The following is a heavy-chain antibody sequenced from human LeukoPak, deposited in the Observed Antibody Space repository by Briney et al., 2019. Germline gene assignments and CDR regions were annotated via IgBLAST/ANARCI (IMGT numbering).Heavy chain of an antibody. D-gene: IGHD2-21*02. Sequence: ASVKVSCKASGGTFSSYAIIWVRQAPGQGLEWMGRIIPILGIANYAQKFQGRVTITADKSTSTAYMELSSLRSEDTAVYYCASHPRATYCGGDCKADHDYWGQGTLVTVSS. J-gene: IGHJ4*02. CDR2: IIPILGIA. V-gene: IGHV1-69*04. CDR3: ASHPRATYCGGDCKADHDY. CDR1: GGTFSSYA.